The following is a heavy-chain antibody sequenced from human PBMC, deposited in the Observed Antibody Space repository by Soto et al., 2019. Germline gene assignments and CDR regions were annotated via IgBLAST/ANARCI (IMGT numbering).Heavy chain of an antibody. J-gene: IGHJ6*03. CDR2: IYYSGST. CDR1: GGSISSSSYY. CDR3: ARGNYDFWSGYHYYYYMDV. D-gene: IGHD3-3*01. V-gene: IGHV4-39*01. Sequence: QLQLQESGPGLVKPSETLSLTCTVSGGSISSSSYYWGWIRQPPGKGLEWIGSIYYSGSTYYNPSLKSRVTISVDTSKNQFALKLSSVTAADTAVYYCARGNYDFWSGYHYYYYMDVWGKGTTVTVS.